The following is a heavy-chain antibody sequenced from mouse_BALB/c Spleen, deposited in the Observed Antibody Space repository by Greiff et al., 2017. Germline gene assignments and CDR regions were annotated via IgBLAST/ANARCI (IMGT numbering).Heavy chain of an antibody. J-gene: IGHJ2*01. CDR2: VNPYNGGT. D-gene: IGHD2-4*01. Sequence: VQLQQSGPELVKPGASVKMSCKASGYTFTDYYMDWVKQSHGESFEWIGRVNPYNGGTSYNQKFKGKATLTVDKSSSTAYMELNSLTSEDSAVYYCARFVITTEYYFDYWGQGTTLTVSA. V-gene: IGHV1-19*01. CDR1: GYTFTDYY. CDR3: ARFVITTEYYFDY.